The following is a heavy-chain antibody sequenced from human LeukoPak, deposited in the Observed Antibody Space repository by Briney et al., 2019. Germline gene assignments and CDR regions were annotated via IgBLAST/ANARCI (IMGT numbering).Heavy chain of an antibody. J-gene: IGHJ4*02. CDR2: ISYDGTNE. D-gene: IGHD3-22*01. CDR3: AREYTSGYFRTFDY. CDR1: EFIFSTYT. Sequence: GRSLRLSCAASEFIFSTYTMHWVRQVPGKGLEWVAIISYDGTNEYYADSVQGRFTISRDNSKNTLYLQMDSLRPEDTAVYYCAREYTSGYFRTFDYWGQGTLVTVSS. V-gene: IGHV3-30-3*01.